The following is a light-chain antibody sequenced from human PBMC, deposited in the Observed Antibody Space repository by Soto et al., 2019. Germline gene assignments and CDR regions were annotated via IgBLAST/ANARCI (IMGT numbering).Light chain of an antibody. Sequence: DIQMTQSPSSLSASVGDRVTITCRASQSISSYLNWYQQKPGKAPKLLIYAASSLQSGVPSRFSGSGSGTDFTLTISCLQSEDFATYYCQQYYSYPRTFGGGTNVDSK. CDR3: QQYYSYPRT. J-gene: IGKJ4*01. V-gene: IGKV1-39*01. CDR2: AAS. CDR1: QSISSY.